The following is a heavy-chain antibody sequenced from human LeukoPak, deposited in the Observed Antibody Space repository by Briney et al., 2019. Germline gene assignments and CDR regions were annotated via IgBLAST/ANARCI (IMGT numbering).Heavy chain of an antibody. CDR3: ARGPDWFDP. CDR2: IYYSGST. Sequence: KPSETLSLTCTVSGGSISSYYWSWIRPPPGKGVEWIGYIYYSGSTDYNPSLKSRVTISVDTSKNQFSLKLSSVTAADTAVYYCARGPDWFDPWGQGTLVTVSS. CDR1: GGSISSYY. J-gene: IGHJ5*02. V-gene: IGHV4-59*01.